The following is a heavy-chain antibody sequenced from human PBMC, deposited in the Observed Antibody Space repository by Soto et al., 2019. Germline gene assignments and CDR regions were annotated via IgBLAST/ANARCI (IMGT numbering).Heavy chain of an antibody. CDR1: GFTFSSYA. J-gene: IGHJ3*02. CDR2: ISGSGGST. V-gene: IGHV3-23*01. D-gene: IGHD3-22*01. Sequence: GGSLRLSCAASGFTFSSYAMSWVRQAPGKGLEWVSAISGSGGSTYYADSVKGRFTISRDNSKNTLYLQMNSLRAEDTAVYYCAKGDYYDSSGYPDAFDIWGQGTMVTVSS. CDR3: AKGDYYDSSGYPDAFDI.